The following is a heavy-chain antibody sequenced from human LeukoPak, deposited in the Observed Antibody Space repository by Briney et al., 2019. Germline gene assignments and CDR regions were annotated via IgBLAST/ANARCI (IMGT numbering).Heavy chain of an antibody. Sequence: GGSLRLSCAASGFTFSSYAMHWVRQAPGKGLEWVAVISYDGSNKYYADSVKGRLTISRDNSKNTLYLQMNSLRAEDTAVYYCARVSRLAAHDAFDIWGQGTMVTVSS. CDR2: ISYDGSNK. CDR3: ARVSRLAAHDAFDI. V-gene: IGHV3-30*04. D-gene: IGHD3-16*02. J-gene: IGHJ3*02. CDR1: GFTFSSYA.